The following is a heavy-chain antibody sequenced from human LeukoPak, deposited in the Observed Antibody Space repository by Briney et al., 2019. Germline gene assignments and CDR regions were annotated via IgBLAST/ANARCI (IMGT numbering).Heavy chain of an antibody. CDR1: GGSIRSGSRY. CDR3: AKRDESGGNLVDL. CDR2: IYYSGST. J-gene: IGHJ4*02. D-gene: IGHD2-15*01. V-gene: IGHV4-39*02. Sequence: PSETLSLTCTVSGGSIRSGSRYWAWIRQPPGKGLEWIGSIYYSGSTYYNPSLENRVIISIDTSKNHFSLKLSSLSAADTSVYYCAKRDESGGNLVDLWGQGTLVTVS.